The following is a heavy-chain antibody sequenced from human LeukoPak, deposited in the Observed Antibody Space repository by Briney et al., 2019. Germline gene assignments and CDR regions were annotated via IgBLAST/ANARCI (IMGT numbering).Heavy chain of an antibody. V-gene: IGHV3-21*01. Sequence: KPGGSLRLSCAASGFTFTNDFMTWVRQAPGKGLEWVSSISSSSSYIYYADSVKGRFTISRDNAKNSLYLQMNSLRAEDTAVYYCARDRGSYYGSGSYLDYWGQGTLVTVSS. CDR2: ISSSSSYI. D-gene: IGHD3-10*01. CDR1: GFTFTNDF. J-gene: IGHJ4*02. CDR3: ARDRGSYYGSGSYLDY.